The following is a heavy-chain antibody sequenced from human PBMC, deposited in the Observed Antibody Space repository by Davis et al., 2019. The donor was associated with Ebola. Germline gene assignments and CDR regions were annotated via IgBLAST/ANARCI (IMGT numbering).Heavy chain of an antibody. V-gene: IGHV3-7*05. CDR1: GFTFSGSA. J-gene: IGHJ5*02. CDR3: ARGIVVVVAATRGSWFDP. D-gene: IGHD2-15*01. CDR2: IKQDGSEK. Sequence: GPLRLSCAASGFTFSGSAMHWVRQASGKGLEWVANIKQDGSEKYYVDSVKGRFTISRDNAKNSLYLQMNSLRAEDTAVYYCARGIVVVVAATRGSWFDPWGQGTLVTVSS.